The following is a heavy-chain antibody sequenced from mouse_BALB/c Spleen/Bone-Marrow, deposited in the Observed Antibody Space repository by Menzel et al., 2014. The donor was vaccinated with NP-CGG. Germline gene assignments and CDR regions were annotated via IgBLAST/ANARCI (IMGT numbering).Heavy chain of an antibody. D-gene: IGHD2-10*02. V-gene: IGHV1-18*01. CDR3: ARREYGNYDYTMDY. CDR2: INPNNGGI. CDR1: GYTFTEYT. J-gene: IGHJ4*01. Sequence: DVKLQESGPELVEPGASVKISCKTSGYTFTEYTMHWVKQSHGKSLEWIGGINPNNGGISYNQKFKGKATLTVDKSSSKAYMELRSQTSEDSAVYYCARREYGNYDYTMDYWGQGTLVTVTS.